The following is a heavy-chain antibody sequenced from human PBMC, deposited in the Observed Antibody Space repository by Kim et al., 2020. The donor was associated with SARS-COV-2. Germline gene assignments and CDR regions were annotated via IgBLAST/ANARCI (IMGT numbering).Heavy chain of an antibody. D-gene: IGHD4-17*01. Sequence: SETLSLTCSVSGVSISRYFWNWIRQPPGKGLEWIGYIYYSGSTNYNPSLKGRVTISLDTPKNQFSLRLTSVTAADTAVYYCATYGGNSGFDHWGQGTLVTVSS. V-gene: IGHV4-59*13. CDR3: ATYGGNSGFDH. CDR2: IYYSGST. J-gene: IGHJ4*02. CDR1: GVSISRYF.